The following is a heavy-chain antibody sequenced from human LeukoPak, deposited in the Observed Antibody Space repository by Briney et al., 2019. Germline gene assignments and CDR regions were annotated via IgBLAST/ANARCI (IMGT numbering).Heavy chain of an antibody. CDR3: ANDYCSGGSCYYYYGMDV. CDR1: GFTFSSYA. D-gene: IGHD2-15*01. Sequence: GGSLRLSCAASGFTFSSYAMSWVRQAPGKGLEWVSAISGSGGSTYYADSVKGRFTISRDNSKNTLYLQMNSLRAEDTAVYYCANDYCSGGSCYYYYGMDVWGQGTTVTVSS. CDR2: ISGSGGST. V-gene: IGHV3-23*01. J-gene: IGHJ6*02.